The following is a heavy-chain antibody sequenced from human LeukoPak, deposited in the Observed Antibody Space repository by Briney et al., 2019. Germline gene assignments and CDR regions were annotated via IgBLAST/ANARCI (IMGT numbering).Heavy chain of an antibody. CDR1: GFTFSSYS. D-gene: IGHD3-22*01. J-gene: IGHJ4*02. CDR3: ARGSYDSSGYYEVYFDY. CDR2: ISSSSSYI. V-gene: IGHV3-21*01. Sequence: GGSLRLSCAASGFTFSSYSMTWVRQAPGKGLEWVSSISSSSSYIYYADSVKGRFTISRDNAKNSLYLQMNSLRAEDTAVYYCARGSYDSSGYYEVYFDYWGQGTLVTVSS.